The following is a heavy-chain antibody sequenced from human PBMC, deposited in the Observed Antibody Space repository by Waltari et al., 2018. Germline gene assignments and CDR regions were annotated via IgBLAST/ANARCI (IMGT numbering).Heavy chain of an antibody. CDR2: NIRRRHI. Sequence: QVQLQESGPGRVKSAETLSLTCTVSGDSVISGTYFWSWIRQAPGKGLEWIGYNIRRRHINFNPSLKSRVTISVDTSKNQVSLKLSSVTAADTAIYYCARDNWGSLDYWGQGILVTVSA. V-gene: IGHV4-61*01. CDR3: ARDNWGSLDY. J-gene: IGHJ4*02. CDR1: GDSVISGTYF. D-gene: IGHD3-16*01.